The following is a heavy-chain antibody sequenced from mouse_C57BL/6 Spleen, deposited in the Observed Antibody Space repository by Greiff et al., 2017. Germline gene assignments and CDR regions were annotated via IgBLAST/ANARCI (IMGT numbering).Heavy chain of an antibody. Sequence: EVMLVESGGGLVQPGGSLSLSCAASGFTFTDYYMSWVRHPPGKALEWLGFIRNKANGYTTEYSASVKGRFTISRDNSQSILYLQMNALRAEDSATYYCARYDYGSSFAYWGQGTLVTVSA. J-gene: IGHJ3*01. CDR3: ARYDYGSSFAY. CDR2: IRNKANGYTT. CDR1: GFTFTDYY. V-gene: IGHV7-3*01. D-gene: IGHD1-1*01.